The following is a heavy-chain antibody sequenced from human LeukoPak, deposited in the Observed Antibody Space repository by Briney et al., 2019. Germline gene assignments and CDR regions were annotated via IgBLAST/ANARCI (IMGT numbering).Heavy chain of an antibody. Sequence: PSETLSLTCTVSGGSISSYYWSWIRQPAGKGLEWIGRIYTSGSTNYNPSLKSRVTMSVDTSKNQFSLKLSSVTAADTAVYYCARDRGSSWTEKYREIDYWGQGTLVTVSS. CDR1: GGSISSYY. D-gene: IGHD6-13*01. J-gene: IGHJ4*02. CDR3: ARDRGSSWTEKYREIDY. V-gene: IGHV4-4*07. CDR2: IYTSGST.